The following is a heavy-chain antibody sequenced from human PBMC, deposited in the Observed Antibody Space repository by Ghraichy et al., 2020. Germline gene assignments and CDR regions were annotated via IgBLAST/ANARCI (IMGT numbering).Heavy chain of an antibody. J-gene: IGHJ6*02. CDR2: IYYSGST. D-gene: IGHD5-12*01. Sequence: SETLSLTCTVSGGSVSSGSYYWSWIRQPPGKGLEWIGYIYYSGSTNYNPSLKSRVTISVDTSKNQFSLKLSSVTAADTAVYYCARDSATMSLQGYYYYGMDVWGQGTTVTVSS. V-gene: IGHV4-61*01. CDR1: GGSVSSGSYY. CDR3: ARDSATMSLQGYYYYGMDV.